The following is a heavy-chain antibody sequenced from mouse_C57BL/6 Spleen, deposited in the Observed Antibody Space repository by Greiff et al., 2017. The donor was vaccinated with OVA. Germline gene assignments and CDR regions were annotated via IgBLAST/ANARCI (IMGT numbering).Heavy chain of an antibody. CDR3: ASEGDAGAMDY. J-gene: IGHJ4*01. Sequence: VKVVESGPGLVAPSQSLSITCTVSGFSLTSYGVDWVRQSPGKGLEWLGVIWGVGSTNYNSALKSRLSISKDNSKSQVFLKMNSLQTDDTAMYYCASEGDAGAMDYWGQGTSVTVSS. CDR1: GFSLTSYG. V-gene: IGHV2-6*01. CDR2: IWGVGST.